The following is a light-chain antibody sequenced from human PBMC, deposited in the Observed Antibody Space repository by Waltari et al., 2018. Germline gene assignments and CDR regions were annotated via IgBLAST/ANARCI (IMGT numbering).Light chain of an antibody. J-gene: IGLJ2*01. CDR3: HSRDASGVGGS. CDR1: SLRSYY. Sequence: SSELTQDPAVSVAMGQTVRITCQGDSLRSYYASWYQQRPGQAPILVMYDKNNRPSGVPDRFPGSSSENTASLTITGVQAEDEASYYCHSRDASGVGGSFGGGTKLTVL. CDR2: DKN. V-gene: IGLV3-19*01.